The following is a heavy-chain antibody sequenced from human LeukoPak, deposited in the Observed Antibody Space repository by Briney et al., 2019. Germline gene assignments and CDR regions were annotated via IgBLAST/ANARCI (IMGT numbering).Heavy chain of an antibody. CDR1: GYTFTSYD. Sequence: ASVKVSCKASGYTFTSYDINWVRQAPGQGLEWMGWISAYNGNTNYAQKLQGRVTMTTDTSTGTAYMELRSLRSDDTAVYYCARDMLYCSSTSCPDGVDYWGQGTLVTVSS. J-gene: IGHJ4*02. CDR3: ARDMLYCSSTSCPDGVDY. D-gene: IGHD2-2*01. V-gene: IGHV1-18*01. CDR2: ISAYNGNT.